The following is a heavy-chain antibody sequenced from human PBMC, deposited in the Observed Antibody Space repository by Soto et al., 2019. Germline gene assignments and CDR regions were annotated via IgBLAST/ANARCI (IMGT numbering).Heavy chain of an antibody. CDR3: ARDLNQQLDSRWFDP. CDR1: GFTFSSYA. V-gene: IGHV3-30-3*01. D-gene: IGHD6-13*01. Sequence: QVQLVESGGGVVQPGRSLRLSCAASGFTFSSYAMHWVRQAPGKGLEWVAVISYDGSNKYYADSVKGRFTISRDNSKNTLDLQMNSLRAEDTAVYYCARDLNQQLDSRWFDPWGQGTLDTVSS. J-gene: IGHJ5*02. CDR2: ISYDGSNK.